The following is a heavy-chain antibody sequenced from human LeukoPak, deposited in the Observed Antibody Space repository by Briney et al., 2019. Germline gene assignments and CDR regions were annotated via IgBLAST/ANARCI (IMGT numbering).Heavy chain of an antibody. D-gene: IGHD5-18*01. CDR2: ITPIFGTA. CDR1: GGTFSNYA. Sequence: SVKVSCKASGGTFSNYAINWVRQAPGQGLEWMGGITPIFGTANYLQKFQGRVTITADKSTSTAYMELSRLRSEDTAIYYCARASSDDTAMATPFAYWGQGTLVTVSS. V-gene: IGHV1-69*06. CDR3: ARASSDDTAMATPFAY. J-gene: IGHJ4*02.